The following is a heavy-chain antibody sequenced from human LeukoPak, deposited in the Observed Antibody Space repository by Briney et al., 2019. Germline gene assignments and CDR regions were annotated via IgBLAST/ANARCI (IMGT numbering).Heavy chain of an antibody. CDR1: GGSISSYY. V-gene: IGHV4-59*01. CDR2: IYYSGST. J-gene: IGHJ5*02. D-gene: IGHD5-24*01. CDR3: ARELGQWKGRGDSFDP. Sequence: PSATLSLTCTVPGGSISSYYWSWIRQPPGKGLEWIGYIYYSGSTNYNPSLKSRVTISVDTSKNQFSLKLSSATAADTAVYYCARELGQWKGRGDSFDPWGQGTLVTVSS.